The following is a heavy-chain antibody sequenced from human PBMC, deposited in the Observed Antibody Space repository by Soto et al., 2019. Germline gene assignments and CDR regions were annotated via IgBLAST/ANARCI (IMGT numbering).Heavy chain of an antibody. CDR3: ARVRYDSSGCAFDI. J-gene: IGHJ3*02. CDR1: GYTFTSYG. CDR2: INVYNGNT. Sequence: ASVKVSCKASGYTFTSYGISWVRQAPGQGLEWMGWINVYNGNTNYAQKLQGRVTMTTDTSTSTAYMELRSLRSDDTAVYYCARVRYDSSGCAFDIWGQGTMVTVSS. V-gene: IGHV1-18*01. D-gene: IGHD3-22*01.